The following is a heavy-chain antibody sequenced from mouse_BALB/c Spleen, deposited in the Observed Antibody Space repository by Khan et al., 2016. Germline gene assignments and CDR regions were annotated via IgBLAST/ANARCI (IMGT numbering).Heavy chain of an antibody. CDR2: ILPVNGNT. Sequence: QVQLQQSGAELMKPGASMKISCKATGYTFSNYWIEWIKQRPGHGLEWIGGILPVNGNTIYNERFEGKATFTVDTSSNTAYMQLSSLTSEDSAVYYCASAWYSMDCWGHGTSVTVSS. J-gene: IGHJ4*01. V-gene: IGHV1-9*01. CDR3: ASAWYSMDC. CDR1: GYTFSNYW.